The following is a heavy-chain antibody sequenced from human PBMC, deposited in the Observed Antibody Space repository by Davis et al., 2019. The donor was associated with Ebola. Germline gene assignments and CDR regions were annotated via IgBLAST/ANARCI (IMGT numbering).Heavy chain of an antibody. J-gene: IGHJ3*01. CDR2: IWDDGSNK. V-gene: IGHV3-33*01. CDR1: GFTLSGYD. Sequence: GGSLRLSCVASGFTLSGYDMNWVRQAPGKGLQWVPVIWDDGSNKYYADTVKGRFTISRENSKNTLYLQMSSLRAEDTAVYYCARAKEGYQLLSEALDVWGQGTVVTVSS. D-gene: IGHD5-24*01. CDR3: ARAKEGYQLLSEALDV.